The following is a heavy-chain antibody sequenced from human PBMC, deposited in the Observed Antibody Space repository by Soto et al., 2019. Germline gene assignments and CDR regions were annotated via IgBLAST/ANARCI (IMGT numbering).Heavy chain of an antibody. CDR3: RRSSRYSTDV. CDR1: GDSIRSSSY. D-gene: IGHD6-13*01. V-gene: IGHV4-39*01. CDR2: IYSTGNT. Sequence: SETLSLTCTVSGDSIRSSSYWGWIRQPPGKGLEWIGSIYSTGNTYYNPSLNSQVTISVDTSKNQFSLNVISVTAADTAVYYCRRSSRYSTDVWGQGTTVTV. J-gene: IGHJ6*02.